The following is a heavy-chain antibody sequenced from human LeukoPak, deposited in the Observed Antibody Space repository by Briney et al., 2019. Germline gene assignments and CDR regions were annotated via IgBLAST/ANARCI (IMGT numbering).Heavy chain of an antibody. CDR3: ARSAFLVTAPGLYYFDY. Sequence: PSETLSLTCTVSGGSISSYYWSWIRQPAGKGLEWIGHIYNSGSTNSNPSLKGRVTMSVATSKNQFSLHLSSVTAADTAVYYCARSAFLVTAPGLYYFDYWGQGTLVAVSS. CDR2: IYNSGST. V-gene: IGHV4-4*07. CDR1: GGSISSYY. J-gene: IGHJ4*02. D-gene: IGHD6-13*01.